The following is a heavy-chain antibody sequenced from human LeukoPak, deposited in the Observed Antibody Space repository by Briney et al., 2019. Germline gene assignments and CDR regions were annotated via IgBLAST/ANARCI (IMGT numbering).Heavy chain of an antibody. J-gene: IGHJ4*02. CDR1: GFTFSDYG. V-gene: IGHV3-30*03. D-gene: IGHD2-2*01. CDR3: ARDSDADSVPDY. CDR2: ISYDGTDK. Sequence: GGSLRLSCVVSGFTFSDYGMHWVRQAPGKGLEWVAVISYDGTDKYYTDSVKGRFTISRDNSKNTLYLLMNSLGAEDTAVYYCARDSDADSVPDYWGQGTLVTVSS.